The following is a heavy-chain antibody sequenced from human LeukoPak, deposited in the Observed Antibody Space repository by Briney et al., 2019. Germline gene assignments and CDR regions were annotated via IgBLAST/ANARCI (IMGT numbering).Heavy chain of an antibody. CDR1: GFTFSSYA. D-gene: IGHD3-3*01. V-gene: IGHV3-30*04. CDR2: ISYDGSNK. Sequence: GRSLRLSCAASGFTFSSYAMHWVRQAPGKGLEWVAVISYDGSNKYYADSVKGRFTISRDNSKNTLYLQMNSLRAEDTAVYYCARSWGGSTIFERTEFDYWGQGTLVTVSS. CDR3: ARSWGGSTIFERTEFDY. J-gene: IGHJ4*02.